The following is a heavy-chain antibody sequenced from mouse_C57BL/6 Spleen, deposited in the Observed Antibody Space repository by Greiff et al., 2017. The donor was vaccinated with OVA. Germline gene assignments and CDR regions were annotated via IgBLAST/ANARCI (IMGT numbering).Heavy chain of an antibody. V-gene: IGHV7-1*01. CDR2: SRNKANDYTT. CDR3: ARDARITRGAMDY. Sequence: EVNVVESGGGLVQSGRSLRLSCATSGFTFSDFYMEWVRQAPGKGLEWIAASRNKANDYTTEYSASVKGRFIVSRDTSQSILYLQMNALRAEDTAIYYCARDARITRGAMDYWGQGTSVTVSS. CDR1: GFTFSDFY. J-gene: IGHJ4*01.